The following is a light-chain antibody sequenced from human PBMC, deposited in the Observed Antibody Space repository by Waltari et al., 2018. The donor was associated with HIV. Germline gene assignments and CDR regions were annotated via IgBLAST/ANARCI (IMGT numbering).Light chain of an antibody. CDR3: SSYTTSSTWV. V-gene: IGLV2-18*02. Sequence: QSALTQPPSVSGSLGQSVTISCTGTSSDIGAYNSLSWYQQSPGTAPKLRIYEVTHRPSGVPVRFSGSKSGNTASLTISGLQADDEADYYCSSYTTSSTWVFGGGTKLTVL. J-gene: IGLJ3*02. CDR2: EVT. CDR1: SSDIGAYNS.